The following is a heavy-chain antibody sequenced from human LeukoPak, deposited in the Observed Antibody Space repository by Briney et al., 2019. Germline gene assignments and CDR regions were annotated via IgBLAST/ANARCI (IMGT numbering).Heavy chain of an antibody. CDR1: GVSISGSGYY. V-gene: IGHV4-39*01. Sequence: SETLSLTCAVSGVSISGSGYYLGWIRQPPGKGLEWIGNIYYTGSTYYNASLQSRVTISIDTSKNQSSLRLNSVTAADTAMYYCVKSGGYGLIDYWGQGTLVTVSS. D-gene: IGHD1-26*01. J-gene: IGHJ4*02. CDR3: VKSGGYGLIDY. CDR2: IYYTGST.